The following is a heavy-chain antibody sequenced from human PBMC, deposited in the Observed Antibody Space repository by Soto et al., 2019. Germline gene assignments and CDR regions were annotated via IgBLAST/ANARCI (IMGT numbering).Heavy chain of an antibody. Sequence: QITLKESGPTLVKPTQTLTLTCTFSGFSLSTSGVGVGWIRQPPGRALEWLAVIYWDDNKRYSPSLKSRLTNTKDNCKNQVVLTMTNMDPVYTATYYCAHRRGGLVGSGTFGYWGQGTLVTVSS. V-gene: IGHV2-5*02. J-gene: IGHJ4*02. CDR1: GFSLSTSGVG. CDR3: AHRRGGLVGSGTFGY. CDR2: IYWDDNK. D-gene: IGHD2-15*01.